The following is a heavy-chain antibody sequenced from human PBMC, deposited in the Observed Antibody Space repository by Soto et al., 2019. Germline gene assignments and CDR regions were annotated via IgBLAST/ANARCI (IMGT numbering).Heavy chain of an antibody. CDR3: ASLVVEATNYYYGMDV. CDR2: IWYDGSNK. Sequence: QVQLVESGGGVVQPGRSLRLSCAASGFTFSSYGMHWVRQAPGKGLEWVAVIWYDGSNKYYADSVKGRFTISRDNSKNTLYLQMNSLRAEDTAVYYCASLVVEATNYYYGMDVWGQGTTVTVSS. V-gene: IGHV3-33*01. J-gene: IGHJ6*02. D-gene: IGHD1-26*01. CDR1: GFTFSSYG.